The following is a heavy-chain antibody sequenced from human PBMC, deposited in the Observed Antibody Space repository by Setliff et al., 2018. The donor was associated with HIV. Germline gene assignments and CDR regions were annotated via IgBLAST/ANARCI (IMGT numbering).Heavy chain of an antibody. CDR1: GLTLSNYW. V-gene: IGHV3-74*01. CDR3: VRDRNGPLG. CDR2: INTDGSRT. J-gene: IGHJ1*01. Sequence: PGGSLRLSCSGSGLTLSNYWMYWVRQAPGKGLEWVSLINTDGSRTDYADAVKGRFIISRDNGKSTLFLQMNSLTADDTAVYFCVRDRNGPLGWGQGTLVTV. D-gene: IGHD7-27*01.